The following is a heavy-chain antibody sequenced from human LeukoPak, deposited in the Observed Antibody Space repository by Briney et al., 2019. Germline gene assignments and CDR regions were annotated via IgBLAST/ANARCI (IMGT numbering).Heavy chain of an antibody. CDR3: ARAVAGTANY. V-gene: IGHV3-48*04. Sequence: GGSLRLSCAASGSTFSSYSMNWVRQAPGKGLEWVSYISSSSSTIYYADSVKGRFTISRDNAKNSLYLQMNSLRAEDTAVYYCARAVAGTANYWGQGTLVTVSS. CDR1: GSTFSSYS. J-gene: IGHJ4*02. D-gene: IGHD6-19*01. CDR2: ISSSSSTI.